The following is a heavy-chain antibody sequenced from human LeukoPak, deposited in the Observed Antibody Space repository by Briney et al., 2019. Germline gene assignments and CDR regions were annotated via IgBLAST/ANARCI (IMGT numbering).Heavy chain of an antibody. CDR3: ARDLPSGWFGEGHL. Sequence: GGSLSLSCAASGFTFSSYSRNGVRQAPGKGLEWVSSISSSRSCIYYADSVKGRFTISRDNDKNSLYLQMNSLRAEDTAVYYCARDLPSGWFGEGHLWGQGTLVTVSS. J-gene: IGHJ4*02. D-gene: IGHD3-10*01. V-gene: IGHV3-21*01. CDR2: ISSSRSCI. CDR1: GFTFSSYS.